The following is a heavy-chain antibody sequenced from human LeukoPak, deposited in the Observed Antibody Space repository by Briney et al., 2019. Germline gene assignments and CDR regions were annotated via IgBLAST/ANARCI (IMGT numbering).Heavy chain of an antibody. V-gene: IGHV3-11*01. J-gene: IGHJ4*02. CDR3: ARDPARYSYGYLVQYYFDY. CDR2: ISSSGSTI. D-gene: IGHD5-18*01. CDR1: GFTFSDYY. Sequence: GGSLRLSCAASGFTFSDYYMSWIRRAPGKGLEWVSYISSSGSTIYYADSVKGRFTISRDNAKNSLYLQMNSLRAEDTAVYYCARDPARYSYGYLVQYYFDYWGQGTLVTVSS.